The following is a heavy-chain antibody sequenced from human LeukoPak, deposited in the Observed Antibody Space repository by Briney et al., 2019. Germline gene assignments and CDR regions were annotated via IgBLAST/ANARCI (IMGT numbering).Heavy chain of an antibody. CDR2: ISSSSSYI. CDR3: ASSYDSSGYYPTYYFDY. J-gene: IGHJ4*02. V-gene: IGHV3-21*01. Sequence: PGGSLRLSCAASGFTFSSYSMNWVRQALEKGLERVSSISSSSSYIYYADSVKGRFTISRDNAKNSLYLQMNSLRAEDTAVYYCASSYDSSGYYPTYYFDYWGQGTLVTVSS. D-gene: IGHD3-22*01. CDR1: GFTFSSYS.